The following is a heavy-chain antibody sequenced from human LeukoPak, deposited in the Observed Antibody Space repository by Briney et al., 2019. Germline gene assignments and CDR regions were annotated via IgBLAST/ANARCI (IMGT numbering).Heavy chain of an antibody. J-gene: IGHJ3*02. CDR1: GYTFTGYY. Sequence: ASVKVSCKASGYTFTGYYMHWVRQAPGQGLEWMGWINPNSGGTNYAQKFQGRVTMTRDTSISTAYMELSSLRSEDTAVYYCARDPGPYCGGDCYTDAFDIWGQGTMVTVSS. CDR2: INPNSGGT. D-gene: IGHD2-21*02. V-gene: IGHV1-2*02. CDR3: ARDPGPYCGGDCYTDAFDI.